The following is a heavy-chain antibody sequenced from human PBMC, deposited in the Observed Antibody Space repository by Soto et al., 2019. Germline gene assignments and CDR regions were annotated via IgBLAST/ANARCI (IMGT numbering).Heavy chain of an antibody. CDR3: ARGLVDTAITGHFDY. Sequence: NPSETLSLTCAVYGGSFSGYYWSWIRQPPGKGLEWIGEINHSGSTNYNPSLKSRVTISVDTSKNQFSLKLSSVTAADTAVYYCARGLVDTAITGHFDYWGQGTLVTVSS. CDR1: GGSFSGYY. CDR2: INHSGST. J-gene: IGHJ4*02. D-gene: IGHD5-18*01. V-gene: IGHV4-34*01.